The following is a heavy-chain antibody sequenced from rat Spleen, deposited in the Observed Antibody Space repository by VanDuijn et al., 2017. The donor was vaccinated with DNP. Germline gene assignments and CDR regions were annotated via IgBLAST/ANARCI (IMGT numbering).Heavy chain of an antibody. CDR2: ISYSGST. CDR1: GYSITSNY. Sequence: EVQLQESGPGLVKPSQSLSLTCSVTGYSITSNYWAWIRKFPGNKMEWMGYISYSGSTGYNPFLKSRISITRDTSKNQFLLRVNSVTTEDTATYYCARGLNYGGYNYYWYFDFWGPGTMVTVSS. V-gene: IGHV3-1*01. CDR3: ARGLNYGGYNYYWYFDF. D-gene: IGHD1-11*01. J-gene: IGHJ1*01.